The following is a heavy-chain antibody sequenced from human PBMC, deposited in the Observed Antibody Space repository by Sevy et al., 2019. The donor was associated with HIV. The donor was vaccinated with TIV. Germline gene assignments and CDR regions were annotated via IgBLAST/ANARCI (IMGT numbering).Heavy chain of an antibody. D-gene: IGHD3-10*02. J-gene: IGHJ3*02. CDR1: GFTFSDYY. CDR3: ARRWGYGVREVDDAFDI. CDR2: ISSSGSTI. V-gene: IGHV3-11*01. Sequence: GGSLRLSCAASGFTFSDYYMSWIRQAPGKGLEWVSYISSSGSTIYYADSVKGRFTISRDNAKNSLYLQMNSLRAEDTAVYYCARRWGYGVREVDDAFDIWGQGTMVTVSS.